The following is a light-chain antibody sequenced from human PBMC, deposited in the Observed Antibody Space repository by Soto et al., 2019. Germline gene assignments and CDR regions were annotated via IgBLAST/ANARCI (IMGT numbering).Light chain of an antibody. CDR2: GAS. V-gene: IGKV3-15*01. CDR1: QSVSSN. J-gene: IGKJ2*01. Sequence: EIVMTQSPPTLSVSPGERATLSCRASQSVSSNLAWYQQKPGQAPRLLIYGASTRATGIPARFSGSGSGTESTLAISSLQSDDFAVSYCQHYKNWLPYTFGQGTKLEIK. CDR3: QHYKNWLPYT.